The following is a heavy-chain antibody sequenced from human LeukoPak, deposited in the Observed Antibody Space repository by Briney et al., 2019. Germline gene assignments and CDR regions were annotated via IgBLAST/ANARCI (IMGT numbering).Heavy chain of an antibody. CDR2: IRSDGSTK. Sequence: VQPGRSLRLSCAASGFTFSSYGMHWVRQAPGKGLEWVTFIRSDGSTKYYADSVKGRFTISRDNSKNTLYLQMSSLRAEDTAVYYCAKDLPTAFFDYWGQGTLVTVSS. CDR1: GFTFSSYG. D-gene: IGHD2-2*01. V-gene: IGHV3-30*02. J-gene: IGHJ4*02. CDR3: AKDLPTAFFDY.